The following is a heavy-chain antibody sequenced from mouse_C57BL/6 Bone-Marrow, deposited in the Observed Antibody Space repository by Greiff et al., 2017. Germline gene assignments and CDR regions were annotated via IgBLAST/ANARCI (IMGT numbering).Heavy chain of an antibody. D-gene: IGHD2-3*01. J-gene: IGHJ3*01. CDR1: GFNIKDDY. V-gene: IGHV14-4*01. Sequence: EVQLQQSGAELVRPGASVKLSCTASGFNIKDDYMHWVKQRPEQGLEWIGRIDPENGDTEYASKFQGKATITADTSSNPAYLQLISLASEDTAVSYCTTSYDARGDWGQGTLVTGSA. CDR2: IDPENGDT. CDR3: TTSYDARGD.